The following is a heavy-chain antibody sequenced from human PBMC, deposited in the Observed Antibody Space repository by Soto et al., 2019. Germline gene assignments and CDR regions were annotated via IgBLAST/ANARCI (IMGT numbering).Heavy chain of an antibody. Sequence: GGPLSLSCAASGFTFSSYSMNWVRQAPGKGLEWVSSISSSSSYIYYADSVKGRFTISRDNAKNSLYLQMNSLRAEDTAVYYCASEGYDSSGYYRFGFDYWGQGTLVTVSS. CDR3: ASEGYDSSGYYRFGFDY. D-gene: IGHD3-22*01. V-gene: IGHV3-21*01. J-gene: IGHJ4*02. CDR2: ISSSSSYI. CDR1: GFTFSSYS.